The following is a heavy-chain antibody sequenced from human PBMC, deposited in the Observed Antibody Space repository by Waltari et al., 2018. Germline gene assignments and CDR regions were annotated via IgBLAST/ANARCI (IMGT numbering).Heavy chain of an antibody. CDR3: ARGYGDYGGWFDP. CDR1: GGSISSPY. V-gene: IGHV4-59*11. D-gene: IGHD4-17*01. Sequence: QVQLQESGPGLVKPSETLSLTCTVSGGSISSPYWSWIRQPPGKGLEWIGYIYYSGSTNYNPSLKSRVTISVDTSKNQFSLKLSSVTAADTAVYYCARGYGDYGGWFDPWGQGTLVTVSS. CDR2: IYYSGST. J-gene: IGHJ5*02.